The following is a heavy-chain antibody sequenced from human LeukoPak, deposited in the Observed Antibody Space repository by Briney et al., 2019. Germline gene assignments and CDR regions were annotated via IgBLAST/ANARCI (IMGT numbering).Heavy chain of an antibody. CDR3: VRDGEGVAISVNYWFAP. Sequence: ASVKLSCKATGFTFPNYDINCLRQATGQGLELMGWRIPINGNTGYAQKFQGRVTMTRDTSISTAYMELRSLTSEDTAVYYCVRDGEGVAISVNYWFAPWGQGTLVTVSS. CDR1: GFTFPNYD. V-gene: IGHV1-8*01. J-gene: IGHJ5*02. D-gene: IGHD3-10*01. CDR2: RIPINGNT.